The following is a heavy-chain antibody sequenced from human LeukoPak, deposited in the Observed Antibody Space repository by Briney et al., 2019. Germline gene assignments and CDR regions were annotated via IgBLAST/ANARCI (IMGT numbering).Heavy chain of an antibody. V-gene: IGHV4-59*01. J-gene: IGHJ5*02. D-gene: IGHD3-10*01. CDR1: GGSISSFY. CDR2: IYYSGST. CDR3: ARERSMVRGVSWFDP. Sequence: SETLSLTCTVSGGSISSFYWSWIRQPPGKGLEWIGYIYYSGSTNYNPSPKSRVTILVGTSKNQFSLKLRSVTAADTAVYYCARERSMVRGVSWFDPWGQGTLVTVSS.